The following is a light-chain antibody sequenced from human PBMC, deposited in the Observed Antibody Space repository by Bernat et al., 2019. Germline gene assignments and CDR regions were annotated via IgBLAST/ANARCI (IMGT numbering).Light chain of an antibody. V-gene: IGKV3-20*01. CDR2: GAS. J-gene: IGKJ5*01. CDR3: QQYGSSPPIT. CDR1: QSVSSSY. Sequence: EIVLTQSPDTLSLSPGDRATLSCRASQSVSSSYLAWYQQNPGQAPRLLIYGASSRATGIPDRFSGSGSGTDFTLTISRLEPEDFAVYYCQQYGSSPPITFGQGTRLEIK.